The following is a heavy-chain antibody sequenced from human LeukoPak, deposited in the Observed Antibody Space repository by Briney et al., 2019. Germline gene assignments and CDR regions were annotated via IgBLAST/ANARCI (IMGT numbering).Heavy chain of an antibody. CDR3: ARDIFLGYCSGGSCYSDYYYYGMDV. D-gene: IGHD2-15*01. CDR2: INPNSGGT. J-gene: IGHJ6*02. V-gene: IGHV1-2*04. CDR1: GYTFTGYY. Sequence: ASVKVSCKASGYTFTGYYMHWVRQAPGQGLEWMGWINPNSGGTNYAQKFQGWVTMTRDTSISTAYMELSRLRSDDTAVYYCARDIFLGYCSGGSCYSDYYYYGMDVWGQGTTVTVSS.